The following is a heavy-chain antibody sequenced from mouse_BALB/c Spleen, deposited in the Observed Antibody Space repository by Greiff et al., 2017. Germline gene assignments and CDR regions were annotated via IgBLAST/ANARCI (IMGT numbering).Heavy chain of an antibody. Sequence: EVQLQQSGTVLARPGASVKMSCKASGYSFTSYWMHWVKQRPGQGLEWIGAIYPGNSDTSYNQKFKGKAKLTAVTSASTAYMELSSLTNEDSAVYYGTRSSDGYPYAMDYWGQGTSVTVSS. J-gene: IGHJ4*01. CDR1: GYSFTSYW. V-gene: IGHV1-5*01. CDR2: IYPGNSDT. CDR3: TRSSDGYPYAMDY. D-gene: IGHD2-3*01.